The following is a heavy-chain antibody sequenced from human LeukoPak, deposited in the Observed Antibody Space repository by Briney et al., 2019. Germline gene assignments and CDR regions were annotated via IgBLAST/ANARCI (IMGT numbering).Heavy chain of an antibody. CDR2: VIPILGIA. J-gene: IGHJ4*02. Sequence: SVKVSCKASGGTFSSYAISWVRQSPGQGLEWMGRVIPILGIANYAQKFQDRVTITADKSTSTAYMELSSLGSEDTAVYYCARGAAAGTFSFDYWGQGTLVTVSS. CDR3: ARGAAAGTFSFDY. V-gene: IGHV1-69*04. CDR1: GGTFSSYA. D-gene: IGHD6-13*01.